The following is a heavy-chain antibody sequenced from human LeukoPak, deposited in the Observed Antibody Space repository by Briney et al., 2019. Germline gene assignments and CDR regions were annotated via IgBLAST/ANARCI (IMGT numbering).Heavy chain of an antibody. Sequence: SETLSLTCTVSGGSISSGDYYWSWIRQPPGKGLEWIGYIYYSGSTYYNPSLKSRVTISVDTSKNQFSLELSSVTAADTAVYYCARDAPPRGFDYWGQGTLVTVSS. CDR1: GGSISSGDYY. D-gene: IGHD3-10*01. J-gene: IGHJ4*02. CDR2: IYYSGST. V-gene: IGHV4-30-4*01. CDR3: ARDAPPRGFDY.